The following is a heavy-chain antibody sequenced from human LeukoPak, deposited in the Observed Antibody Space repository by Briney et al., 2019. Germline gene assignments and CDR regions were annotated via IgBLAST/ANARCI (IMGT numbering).Heavy chain of an antibody. CDR3: ARSAPGDILTGYFPKNFDY. J-gene: IGHJ4*02. D-gene: IGHD3-9*01. V-gene: IGHV3-23*01. CDR2: ISGSGGST. CDR1: GFTFSSYA. Sequence: PGGSLRLSCAASGFTFSSYAMSWVRQAPGKGLEWVSAISGSGGSTYYADSVKGRFTISRDNSKNTLYLQMNSLRAEDTAVYYCARSAPGDILTGYFPKNFDYWGQGTLVTVST.